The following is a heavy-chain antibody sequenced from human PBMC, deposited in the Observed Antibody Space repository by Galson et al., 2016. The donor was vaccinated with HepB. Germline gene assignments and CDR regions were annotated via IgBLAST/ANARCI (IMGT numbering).Heavy chain of an antibody. CDR1: GFTFSSYW. V-gene: IGHV3-7*01. J-gene: IGHJ4*02. D-gene: IGHD3-10*01. CDR2: INQDGSEK. CDR3: ARCAHYYGSGSSDY. Sequence: SLRLSCAGSGFTFSSYWMTWVRQAPGKGLEWVASINQDGSEKYYVDSVKGRFTISRDNAKNSLYLQMNSLRAEDTAIYYCARCAHYYGSGSSDYWGQGTLVTVSS.